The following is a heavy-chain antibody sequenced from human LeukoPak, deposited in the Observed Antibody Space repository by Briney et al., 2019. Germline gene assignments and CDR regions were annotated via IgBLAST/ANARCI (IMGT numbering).Heavy chain of an antibody. CDR2: ISSSSCDI. D-gene: IGHD4-17*01. V-gene: IGHV3-21*04. Sequence: GGSLRLSYAASGFTFSIYSVNWVRQARGKGLEWVSSISSSSCDIYYADSVEGRFTISRDNSKNPLYLQMNSLRAEDTAVYYCARVVDHDYGDYYLDYWGQGTLVTVSS. CDR1: GFTFSIYS. J-gene: IGHJ4*02. CDR3: ARVVDHDYGDYYLDY.